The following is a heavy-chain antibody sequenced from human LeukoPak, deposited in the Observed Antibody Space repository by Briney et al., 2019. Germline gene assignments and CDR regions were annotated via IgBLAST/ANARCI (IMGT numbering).Heavy chain of an antibody. J-gene: IGHJ4*02. CDR3: AKDQRELRFLEWPVGFDY. V-gene: IGHV3-7*03. D-gene: IGHD3-3*01. CDR2: INQDGREK. Sequence: GGSLRLSCAASGFTFSSTWMSWVRQAPGKGLEWVANINQDGREKYYVDSVKGRFTISRDNARNSLYLQMNSLRAEDTAVYYCAKDQRELRFLEWPVGFDYWGQGTLVTVSS. CDR1: GFTFSSTW.